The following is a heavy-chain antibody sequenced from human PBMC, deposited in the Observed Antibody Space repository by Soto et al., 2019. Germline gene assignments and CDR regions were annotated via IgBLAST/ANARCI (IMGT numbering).Heavy chain of an antibody. V-gene: IGHV3-15*01. Sequence: GGSLRLSCAASGFTFSNAWMSWVRQAPGKGLEWVGRIKSRTNGGTTDYAAPVKGRFTISRDDSKNTLYLQMNSLRTEDTAIYYCTTDDPINRSWGQGILVTVSS. CDR3: TTDDPINRS. CDR1: GFTFSNAW. CDR2: IKSRTNGGTT. J-gene: IGHJ5*02.